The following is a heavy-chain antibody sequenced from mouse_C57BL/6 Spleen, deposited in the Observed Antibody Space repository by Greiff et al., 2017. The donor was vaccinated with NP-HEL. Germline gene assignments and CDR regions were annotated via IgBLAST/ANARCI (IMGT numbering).Heavy chain of an antibody. CDR1: GYAFSSYW. CDR3: ARSGDYDRRDFDY. V-gene: IGHV1-80*01. Sequence: QVQLQQSGAELVKPGASVKISCKASGYAFSSYWMNWVKQRPGKGLEWIGQIYPGDGDTNYNGKFKGKATLTADKSSSTAYMQLSSLTSEDSAVYFCARSGDYDRRDFDYWGQGTTLTVSS. D-gene: IGHD2-4*01. J-gene: IGHJ2*01. CDR2: IYPGDGDT.